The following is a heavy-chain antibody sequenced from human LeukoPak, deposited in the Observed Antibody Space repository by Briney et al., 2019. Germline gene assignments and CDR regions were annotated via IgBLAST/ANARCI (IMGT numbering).Heavy chain of an antibody. CDR3: ASSIVGAMDY. CDR2: IYYSGST. CDR1: GGSISSGDYY. Sequence: SETLSLTCTVSGGSISSGDYYWSWIRQPPGKGLEWIGYIYYSGSTYYNPSLKSRVTISVDTSKTQFSLKLSSVTAADTAVYYCASSIVGAMDYWGQGTLVTVSS. V-gene: IGHV4-30-4*08. D-gene: IGHD1-26*01. J-gene: IGHJ4*02.